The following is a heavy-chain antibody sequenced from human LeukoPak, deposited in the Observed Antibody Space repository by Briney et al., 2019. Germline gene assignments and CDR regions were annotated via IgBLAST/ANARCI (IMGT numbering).Heavy chain of an antibody. Sequence: PGGSLRLSCAASGFTFSSYAMSWVRQAPGKGLEWVSSISSSSSYIYYADSVKGRFTISRDNAKDSLYLQMNSLRAEDTAVYYCARDIYCSGGSCTGYWGQGTLVTVSS. V-gene: IGHV3-21*01. D-gene: IGHD2-15*01. CDR2: ISSSSSYI. CDR3: ARDIYCSGGSCTGY. J-gene: IGHJ4*02. CDR1: GFTFSSYA.